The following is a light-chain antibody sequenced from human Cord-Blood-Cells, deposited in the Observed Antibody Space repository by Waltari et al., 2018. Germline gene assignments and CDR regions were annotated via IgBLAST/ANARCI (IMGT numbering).Light chain of an antibody. CDR3: MQALQTPYT. CDR2: LGS. Sequence: DMVMTQSPLSLPVTPGEPASIPCRSSQSLLHSNGYNYLVWYLQKPGQAPQLRIYLGSNRASGFPNRFSGSGSGTDFTLKISRVEAEDVGVYYGMQALQTPYTFGQGTKLEIK. CDR1: QSLLHSNGYNY. J-gene: IGKJ2*01. V-gene: IGKV2-28*01.